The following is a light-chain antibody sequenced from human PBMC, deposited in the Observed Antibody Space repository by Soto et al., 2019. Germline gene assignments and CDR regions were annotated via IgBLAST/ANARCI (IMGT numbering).Light chain of an antibody. Sequence: ETVMTQSPATLSVSPGERATLSCRASQSVSRNLAWYQHKPGQAPRLLIYGASTRATGIPVRFSGSGSGTEFTLTISSLQSEDSAVYYCHQYNSWPRGTFGPGTKVEIK. J-gene: IGKJ3*01. CDR1: QSVSRN. CDR2: GAS. CDR3: HQYNSWPRGT. V-gene: IGKV3-15*01.